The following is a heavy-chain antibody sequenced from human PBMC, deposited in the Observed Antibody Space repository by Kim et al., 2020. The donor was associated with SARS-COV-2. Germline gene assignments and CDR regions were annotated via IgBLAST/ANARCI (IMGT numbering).Heavy chain of an antibody. V-gene: IGHV3-23*01. CDR3: AKDVWDYSGMDV. D-gene: IGHD1-26*01. Sequence: HYPNSVRGRFPISRDDSKKPLVLQLNSLRGDDTALYYCAKDVWDYSGMDVWGQGTTVTVSS. J-gene: IGHJ6*02.